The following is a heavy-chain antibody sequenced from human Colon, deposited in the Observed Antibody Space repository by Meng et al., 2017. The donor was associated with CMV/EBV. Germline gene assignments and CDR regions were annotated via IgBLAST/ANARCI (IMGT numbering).Heavy chain of an antibody. CDR1: GGAFSSRKYF. J-gene: IGHJ4*02. CDR3: ARHTDAVSASGLDY. V-gene: IGHV4-39*01. Sequence: SETLSLTCNVSGGAFSSRKYFWGWIRQPPGKGLEWIGSINLGGATYYRPSLESRITISMDTPRNLFSLIMASVTAEDTAVYYCARHTDAVSASGLDYWGQGTPVTVSS. D-gene: IGHD6-13*01. CDR2: INLGGAT.